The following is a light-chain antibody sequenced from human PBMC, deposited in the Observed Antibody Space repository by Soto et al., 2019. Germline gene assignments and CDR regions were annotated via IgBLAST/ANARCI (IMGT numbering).Light chain of an antibody. CDR1: QSVRNY. CDR2: DTF. V-gene: IGKV3-11*01. J-gene: IGKJ4*01. CDR3: QHRAIVVS. Sequence: EIVLTQSPVTLSLSPGERATLSCRASQSVRNYLAWYQQKPGQVPRLLIYDTFNRATCIPPRFSRSGSGTDFTLNNSSLESEAFAGYYCQHRAIVVSFGGGTRVEIK.